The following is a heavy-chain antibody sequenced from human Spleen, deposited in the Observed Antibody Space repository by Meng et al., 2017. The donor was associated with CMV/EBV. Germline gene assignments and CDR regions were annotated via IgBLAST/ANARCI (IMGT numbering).Heavy chain of an antibody. Sequence: SSGLGAWVRQVPGKGVEGMGEIYHSGSTNYNPSLKRRVSMSVDKFKNQFSRKLGSVTAADTAVYYCARIERRRILKYCGSDCSTTDYWGQGTLVTVSS. V-gene: IGHV4-4*02. CDR1: SSGL. J-gene: IGHJ4*02. CDR2: IYHSGST. CDR3: ARIERRRILKYCGSDCSTTDY. D-gene: IGHD2-21*02.